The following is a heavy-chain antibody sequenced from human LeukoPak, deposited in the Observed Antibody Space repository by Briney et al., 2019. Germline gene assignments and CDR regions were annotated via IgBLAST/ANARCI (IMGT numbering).Heavy chain of an antibody. D-gene: IGHD2-15*01. V-gene: IGHV3-23*01. Sequence: GGSLRLSCSASGFTFSSHAMTWVRQAPGKGLELVSGIWGADDKTVYGDAVKGRFTISRDNSKNTLYLQMNSLRADGTAVYYCAKTQGYYDAWGQGALVTVSS. CDR3: AKTQGYYDA. CDR1: GFTFSSHA. CDR2: IWGADDKT. J-gene: IGHJ5*02.